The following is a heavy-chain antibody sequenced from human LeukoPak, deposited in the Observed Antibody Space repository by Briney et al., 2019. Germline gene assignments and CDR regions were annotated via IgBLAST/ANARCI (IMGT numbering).Heavy chain of an antibody. CDR3: ASRSSVAASGPG. CDR1: GGSISSSSYY. D-gene: IGHD2-15*01. J-gene: IGHJ4*02. CDR2: SSSSSSYI. Sequence: ETLSLTCTVSGGSISSSSYYWGWVRQAPGKGLEWVSSSSSSSSYIYYADSVKGRFTISRDNAKNLLYLQMSSLRAEDTALYYCASRSSVAASGPGWGQGTLVTVSS. V-gene: IGHV3-21*01.